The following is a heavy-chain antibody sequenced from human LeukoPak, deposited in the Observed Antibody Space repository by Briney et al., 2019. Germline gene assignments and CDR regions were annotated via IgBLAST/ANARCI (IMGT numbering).Heavy chain of an antibody. Sequence: GGSLRLSCAASGFTFSGAAIHWVRQASGKGLEWVGHIRSKANNYATTYGASVKGRFTISRDDSKNTAYLQMTSLKTEDTAVYYCIHYGSGSYSTDYWGQGTLVTVSS. CDR1: GFTFSGAA. V-gene: IGHV3-73*01. J-gene: IGHJ4*02. D-gene: IGHD3-10*01. CDR3: IHYGSGSYSTDY. CDR2: IRSKANNYAT.